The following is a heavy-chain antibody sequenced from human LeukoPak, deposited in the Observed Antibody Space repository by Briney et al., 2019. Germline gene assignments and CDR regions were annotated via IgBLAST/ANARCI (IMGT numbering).Heavy chain of an antibody. CDR1: GFTFGDYA. CDR3: TREGGILYYYYYMDV. Sequence: GRSLRLSCTASGFTFGDYAMSWVRQAPGKGLEWVGFIRSKAYGGTTEYAASVKGRFTISRDDSKSIAYLQMNSLKTEDTAVYYCTREGGILYYYYYMDVWGKGTTVTISS. CDR2: IRSKAYGGTT. J-gene: IGHJ6*03. V-gene: IGHV3-49*04. D-gene: IGHD6-13*01.